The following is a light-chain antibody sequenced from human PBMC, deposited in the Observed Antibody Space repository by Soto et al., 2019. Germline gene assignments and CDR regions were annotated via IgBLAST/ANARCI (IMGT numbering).Light chain of an antibody. Sequence: EIVMTQSPATLSVSPGERATLSCRASQSVTSNLAWYQQKPGQAPRLLIYGASTRATGIPARFSGSGSVTEFTLTISSLQSEDFAVYYCQQSNNWPGTFGQGTKVDIK. V-gene: IGKV3-15*01. CDR3: QQSNNWPGT. J-gene: IGKJ1*01. CDR1: QSVTSN. CDR2: GAS.